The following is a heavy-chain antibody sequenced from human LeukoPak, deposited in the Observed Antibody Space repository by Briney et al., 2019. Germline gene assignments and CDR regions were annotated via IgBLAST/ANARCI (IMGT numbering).Heavy chain of an antibody. J-gene: IGHJ1*01. CDR1: GGSISSYY. Sequence: ASQTLSLTCTVSGGSISSYYWSWIRQPPGKGLEWIGYIYYSGSTNYNPSLKSRVTISVDTSKNQFSLKLSSVTAADTAVYYCARDVTSWGQGTLVTVSS. CDR3: ARDVTS. V-gene: IGHV4-59*12. CDR2: IYYSGST. D-gene: IGHD2/OR15-2a*01.